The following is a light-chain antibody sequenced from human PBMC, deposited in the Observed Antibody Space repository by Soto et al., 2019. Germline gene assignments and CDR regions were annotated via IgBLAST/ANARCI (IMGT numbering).Light chain of an antibody. J-gene: IGKJ2*01. V-gene: IGKV1-39*01. CDR3: QQSYSTPPS. CDR2: GAS. CDR1: QSISKY. Sequence: DIQMTQSPSSLSASVGDRVTITCRASQSISKYLNWYQQKSGKAPNLLIYGASSLQGGVPSRFSGSGSVTDFNLTISSLHPEDFASYYCQQSYSTPPSFGQGTKLEIK.